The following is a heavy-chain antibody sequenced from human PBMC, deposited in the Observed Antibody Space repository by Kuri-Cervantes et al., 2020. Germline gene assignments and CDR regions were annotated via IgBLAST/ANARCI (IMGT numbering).Heavy chain of an antibody. D-gene: IGHD2-2*02. V-gene: IGHV3-21*01. CDR1: GFTFSSYS. J-gene: IGHJ5*02. CDR2: ISSSSSYI. Sequence: GGSLRLSCAASGFTFSSYSMNWVRQAPGKGLEWVSSISSSSSYIYYADSVKGRFTISRDNAKNSLYLQMNSLRAEDTAVYYCARASCSSTSCYKGAGWFDPWGQGTLVTVSS. CDR3: ARASCSSTSCYKGAGWFDP.